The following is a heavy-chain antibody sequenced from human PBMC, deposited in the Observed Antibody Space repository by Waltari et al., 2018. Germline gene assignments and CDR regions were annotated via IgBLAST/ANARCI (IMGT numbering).Heavy chain of an antibody. V-gene: IGHV4-59*11. CDR2: IYSSGSA. J-gene: IGHJ6*02. Sequence: QVRLQESGPGLVKSSETLSLTCTVSGGSMSSHYWTWLRQPPGKGLEWIGYIYSSGSANYNPSVKSRVAMSVDTSKKQFSLQLSSVTAADTAVYYCARAPSPADYYGLDVWGPGTTVTVSS. CDR3: ARAPSPADYYGLDV. D-gene: IGHD3-10*01. CDR1: GGSMSSHY.